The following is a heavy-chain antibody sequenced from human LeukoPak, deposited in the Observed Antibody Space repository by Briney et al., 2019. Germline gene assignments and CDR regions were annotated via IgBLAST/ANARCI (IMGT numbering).Heavy chain of an antibody. J-gene: IGHJ4*02. D-gene: IGHD1-26*01. CDR2: IYYTGTT. V-gene: IGHV4-59*12. CDR3: SRESGAFCPFGY. Sequence: SETLSLTCTVSGGSISSYYWSWIRQPPGKGLEWIGYIYYTGTTNYNPSLKSRLTISVDTSKNQFSLSLTSVTAADTAIYYCSRESGAFCPFGYWGQGTLVIVPP. CDR1: GGSISSYY.